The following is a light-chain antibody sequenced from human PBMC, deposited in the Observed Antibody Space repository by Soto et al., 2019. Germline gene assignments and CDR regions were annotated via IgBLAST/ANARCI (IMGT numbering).Light chain of an antibody. J-gene: IGKJ1*01. CDR2: GVS. CDR1: QSVTRSY. Sequence: MVLTQSPGTLSLSPGERATLFCRASQSVTRSYLAWYQQKPGQAPRLLIHGVSTRATGVPDRFSGSGSGTDFTLTISRLEPEDFAVYYCQQYGSSPPWTFGQGTKVEIK. V-gene: IGKV3-20*01. CDR3: QQYGSSPPWT.